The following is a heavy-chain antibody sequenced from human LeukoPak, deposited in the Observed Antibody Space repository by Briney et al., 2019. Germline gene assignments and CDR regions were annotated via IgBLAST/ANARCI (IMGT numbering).Heavy chain of an antibody. CDR1: GFTFSSCA. CDR2: ISGSGGST. J-gene: IGHJ6*02. V-gene: IGHV3-23*01. D-gene: IGHD4-11*01. CDR3: AKDLSNYAGYYYYGMDV. Sequence: GGSLRLSCAASGFTFSSCAMSWVRQAPGKGLEWVSMISGSGGSTYYADSVKGRFTISRDNSKNTLYVQMYSLRAEDTAVYYCAKDLSNYAGYYYYGMDVWGQGPRSPSP.